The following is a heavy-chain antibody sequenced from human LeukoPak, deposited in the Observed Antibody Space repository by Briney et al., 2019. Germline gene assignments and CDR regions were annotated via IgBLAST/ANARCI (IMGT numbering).Heavy chain of an antibody. D-gene: IGHD4-17*01. CDR1: GFTFRSYS. CDR3: ARRAYGDDSFDY. J-gene: IGHJ4*02. Sequence: GGSLRLSCAASGFTFRSYSMNWVRQAPGKGLEWISYITSGSSPIYYAGSVKGRFTISRDNAKDSLYLQMNSLRDEDTAVYYCARRAYGDDSFDYWGQGTLVTVSS. CDR2: ITSGSSPI. V-gene: IGHV3-48*02.